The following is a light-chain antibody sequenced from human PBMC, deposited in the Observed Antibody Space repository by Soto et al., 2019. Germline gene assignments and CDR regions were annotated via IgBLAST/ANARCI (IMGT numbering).Light chain of an antibody. J-gene: IGKJ4*01. CDR2: KAS. CDR1: QSINDW. CDR3: QQYNSYPLT. Sequence: IQMTQSPSTLSASVGDRVTITFRASQSINDWLAWYQQKPGKAPNLLIYKASTLQSGVPSRFSGSGSGTEFTPTITRLQPDDFATYYCQQYNSYPLTFGGGTKGDIK. V-gene: IGKV1-5*03.